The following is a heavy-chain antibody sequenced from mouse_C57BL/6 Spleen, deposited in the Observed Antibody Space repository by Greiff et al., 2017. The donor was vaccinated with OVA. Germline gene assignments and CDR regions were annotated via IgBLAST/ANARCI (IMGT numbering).Heavy chain of an antibody. CDR1: GFSLTSYG. CDR2: IWSGGST. D-gene: IGHD1-1*01. Sequence: VQLVESGPGLVQPSQSLSITCTVSGFSLTSYGVHWVRQSPGKGLEWLGVIWSGGSTDYNAAFISRLSISKDNSKSQVFFKMNSLQADDTAIYYCGSITTVEDYFDYWGQGTTLTVSS. J-gene: IGHJ2*01. V-gene: IGHV2-2*01. CDR3: GSITTVEDYFDY.